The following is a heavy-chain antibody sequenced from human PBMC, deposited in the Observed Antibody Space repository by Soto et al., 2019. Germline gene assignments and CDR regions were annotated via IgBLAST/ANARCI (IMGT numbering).Heavy chain of an antibody. J-gene: IGHJ4*02. CDR3: ARSKNSSGWYASIDY. CDR1: GYTFTGYY. Sequence: ASVKVSYKASGYTFTGYYMHWVRQAPGQGLEWMGWINPNSGGTNYAQKFQGWVTMTRDTSISTAYMELSRLRSDDTAVYYCARSKNSSGWYASIDYWGQGTLVTVSS. V-gene: IGHV1-2*04. CDR2: INPNSGGT. D-gene: IGHD6-19*01.